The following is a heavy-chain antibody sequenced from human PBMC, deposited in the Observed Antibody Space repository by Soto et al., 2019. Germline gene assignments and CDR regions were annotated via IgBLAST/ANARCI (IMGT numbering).Heavy chain of an antibody. V-gene: IGHV4-59*01. CDR1: GGSISSYY. CDR2: IYYSGST. Sequence: PSETLSLTCTVSGGSISSYYWSWIRQPPGKGLEWVGYIYYSGSTNYNPSLKSRVTISVDTSKNQFSLKLSSVTAADTAVYYCARDHYGDYSWFDPWGQGTLVTVS. J-gene: IGHJ5*02. D-gene: IGHD4-17*01. CDR3: ARDHYGDYSWFDP.